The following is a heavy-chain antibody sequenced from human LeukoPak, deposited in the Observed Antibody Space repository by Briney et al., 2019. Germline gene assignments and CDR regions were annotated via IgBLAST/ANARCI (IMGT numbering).Heavy chain of an antibody. Sequence: ASVKVSCKVSGYTLTELSMHWVRQAPGKGLEWMGGFDPEDGETIYAQKFQGRVTITADKSTSTAYMELSSLRSEDTAVYYCASGDYYGSGSYPTFDYWGQGTLVTVSS. J-gene: IGHJ4*02. CDR2: FDPEDGET. CDR3: ASGDYYGSGSYPTFDY. D-gene: IGHD3-10*01. V-gene: IGHV1-24*01. CDR1: GYTLTELS.